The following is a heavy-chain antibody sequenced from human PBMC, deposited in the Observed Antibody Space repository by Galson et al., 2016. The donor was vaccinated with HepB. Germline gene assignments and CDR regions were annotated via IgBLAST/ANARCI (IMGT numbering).Heavy chain of an antibody. V-gene: IGHV3-30*03. CDR2: LSFDGINK. J-gene: IGHJ4*02. CDR1: GFTFSDYG. Sequence: SLRLSCAASGFTFSDYGIHWVRQAPGKGLEWVAVLSFDGINKYYADSVKGRFTISRDNSKNTVYLQMNSLRAEDTAVYYCAREAGIAAAATYDYWGQGTLVTVSS. CDR3: AREAGIAAAATYDY. D-gene: IGHD6-13*01.